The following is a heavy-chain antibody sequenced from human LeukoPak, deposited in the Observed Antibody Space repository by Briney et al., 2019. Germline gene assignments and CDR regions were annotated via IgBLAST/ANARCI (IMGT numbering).Heavy chain of an antibody. CDR2: IYYSGST. CDR3: ARHRGLYYYDSRPYYFDY. D-gene: IGHD3-22*01. CDR1: GGSISSSSYY. Sequence: SETLSLTCTVSGGSISSSSYYWGWIRQPPGKGLEWIGSIYYSGSTYYNPSLKSRVTISVDTSKNQFSLKLSSVTAADTAVYYCARHRGLYYYDSRPYYFDYWGQGTLVTVSS. J-gene: IGHJ4*02. V-gene: IGHV4-39*01.